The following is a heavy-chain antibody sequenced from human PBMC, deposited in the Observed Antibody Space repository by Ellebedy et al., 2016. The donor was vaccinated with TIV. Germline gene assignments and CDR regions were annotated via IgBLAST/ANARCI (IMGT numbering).Heavy chain of an antibody. CDR1: GYTFTAFY. CDR2: INPDSGST. J-gene: IGHJ5*02. V-gene: IGHV1-2*02. CDR3: AREVYGDSLNWFDP. D-gene: IGHD4-17*01. Sequence: ASVKVSCKPSGYTFTAFYLHWVRQAPGQGLEWMGWINPDSGSTNFAQRFQGRVTMTRDTSVNTAYMELSRLESDDMAVYYCAREVYGDSLNWFDPWGQGTLVTVSS.